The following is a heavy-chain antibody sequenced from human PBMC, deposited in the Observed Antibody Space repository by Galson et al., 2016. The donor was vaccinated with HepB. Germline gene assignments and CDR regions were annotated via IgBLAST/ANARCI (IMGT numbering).Heavy chain of an antibody. CDR3: AKGSQTSGYYGSYYFDY. V-gene: IGHV3-23*01. CDR1: GFPFSTYA. D-gene: IGHD3-22*01. Sequence: SLRLSCAASGFPFSTYAMTWVRQAPGKGLKWVSTISASGGITFYADSVKGRFTISRDNSKSTLYLQVNSLRAEDTAVYYCAKGSQTSGYYGSYYFDYWGQGTLVTVSS. J-gene: IGHJ4*02. CDR2: ISASGGIT.